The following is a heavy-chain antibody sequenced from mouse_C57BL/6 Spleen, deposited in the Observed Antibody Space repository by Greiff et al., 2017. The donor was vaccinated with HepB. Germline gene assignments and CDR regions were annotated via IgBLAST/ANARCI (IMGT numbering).Heavy chain of an antibody. CDR1: GYTFTSYW. V-gene: IGHV1-64*01. CDR3: AREGLFITTYYYAMDY. CDR2: IHPNSGST. D-gene: IGHD1-1*01. J-gene: IGHJ4*01. Sequence: VQLQQPGAELVKPGASVKLSCKASGYTFTSYWMHWVKQRPGQGLEWIGMIHPNSGSTNYNEKFKSKATLTVDKSSSTAYMQLSSLTSEDSAVYYCAREGLFITTYYYAMDYWGQRTSVTVSS.